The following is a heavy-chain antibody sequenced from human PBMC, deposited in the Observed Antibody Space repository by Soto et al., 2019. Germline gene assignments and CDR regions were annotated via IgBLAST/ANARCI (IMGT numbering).Heavy chain of an antibody. Sequence: EVQLVESGGGLVQPGGSLRLSCAASGFSVTNIWMYWVRQAPGKGQVWVSRINEDGSMTRHADSVSGRFTISRDNAKNSLYLQMNRLRAEDTAVYYCVTGFRWGQGTLVTVSS. CDR1: GFSVTNIW. D-gene: IGHD4-4*01. J-gene: IGHJ4*02. V-gene: IGHV3-74*01. CDR3: VTGFR. CDR2: INEDGSMT.